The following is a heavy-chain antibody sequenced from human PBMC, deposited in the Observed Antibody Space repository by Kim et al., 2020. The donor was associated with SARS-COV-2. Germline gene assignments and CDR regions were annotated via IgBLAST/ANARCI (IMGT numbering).Heavy chain of an antibody. Sequence: YYADPVKGRFTISRDNAKNSLYLQMNSRRAEDTAVYYCARKAAAGRADYWGQVTLVTVSS. CDR3: ARKAAAGRADY. V-gene: IGHV3-48*04. J-gene: IGHJ4*02. D-gene: IGHD6-13*01.